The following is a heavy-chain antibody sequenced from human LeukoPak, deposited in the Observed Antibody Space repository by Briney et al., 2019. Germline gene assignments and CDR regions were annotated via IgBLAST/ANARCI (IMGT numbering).Heavy chain of an antibody. D-gene: IGHD2-21*02. J-gene: IGHJ4*02. CDR3: ARGGYCGGDCYFYY. Sequence: SEALSLTCTVSGGSISSGSYYWSWIRQPAGKGLEWIGRIYTSGSTNSNPSLKSRVTISGDTSKNQFSLKLSSVTAADTAVYYCARGGYCGGDCYFYYWGQGTLVTVSS. V-gene: IGHV4-61*02. CDR1: GGSISSGSYY. CDR2: IYTSGST.